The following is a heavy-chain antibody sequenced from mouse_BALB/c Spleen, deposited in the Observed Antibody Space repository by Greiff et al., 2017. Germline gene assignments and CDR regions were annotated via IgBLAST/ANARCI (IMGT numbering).Heavy chain of an antibody. CDR3: ARSLYDYYAMDY. CDR1: GDSITSCY. V-gene: IGHV3-8*02. Sequence: EVKLMESGPSLVKPSQTLSLTCSVTGDSITSCYWNWVRKFPGNKLEYMGYISYSGSTYYNPSLKSRISITRDTSKNQYYLQLNSVTTDDTATYYCARSLYDYYAMDYWGQGTSVTVSS. CDR2: ISYSGST. J-gene: IGHJ4*01. D-gene: IGHD2-3*01.